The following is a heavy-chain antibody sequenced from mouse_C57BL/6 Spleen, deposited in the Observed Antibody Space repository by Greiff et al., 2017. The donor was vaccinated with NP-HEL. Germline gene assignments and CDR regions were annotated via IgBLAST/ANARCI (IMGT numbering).Heavy chain of an antibody. CDR3: ARLGYYGSSPWYFDV. CDR1: GYTFTNYW. Sequence: VQLQQSGAELVRPGTSVKMSCKASGYTFTNYWIGWAKQRPGHGLEWIGDIYPGGGYTNYNEKFKGKATLTADKSSSTAYMQFSSLTSEDSAIYYCARLGYYGSSPWYFDVWGTGTTVTVSS. D-gene: IGHD1-1*01. V-gene: IGHV1-63*01. J-gene: IGHJ1*03. CDR2: IYPGGGYT.